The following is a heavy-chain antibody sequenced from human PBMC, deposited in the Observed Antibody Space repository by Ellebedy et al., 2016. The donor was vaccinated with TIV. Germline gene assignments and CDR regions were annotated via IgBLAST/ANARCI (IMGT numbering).Heavy chain of an antibody. CDR3: ASGDFSGAEYFHH. J-gene: IGHJ1*01. V-gene: IGHV4-39*01. Sequence: MPSETLSLTCGVSGVSVTTNGYYWAWIRQAPGKGLEWMGTVYYSGSKYDNASLKSRVTISLNKSKNQFSLKLTSVTAADTAVYYCASGDFSGAEYFHHWGQGTLVTVSS. CDR1: GVSVTTNGYY. D-gene: IGHD3-10*01. CDR2: VYYSGSK.